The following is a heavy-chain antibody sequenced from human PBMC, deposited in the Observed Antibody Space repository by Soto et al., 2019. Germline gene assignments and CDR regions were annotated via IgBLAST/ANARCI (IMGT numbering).Heavy chain of an antibody. CDR1: GDTVSSNSAA. D-gene: IGHD3-16*01. V-gene: IGHV6-1*01. CDR3: ARDVWDNSIPFDY. CDR2: TYYRSKWFN. Sequence: SQTLSLTCAISGDTVSSNSAAWNWIRQSPSRGLEWLGRTYYRSKWFNDFAPSVNSRITINPDTSKNLFSLHLNSVTPDDTAVYYCARDVWDNSIPFDYWGQGTLVTVSS. J-gene: IGHJ4*01.